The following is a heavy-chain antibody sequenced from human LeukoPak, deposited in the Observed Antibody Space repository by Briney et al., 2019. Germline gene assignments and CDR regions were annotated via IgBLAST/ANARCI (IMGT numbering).Heavy chain of an antibody. D-gene: IGHD6-6*01. CDR1: GYTLTELS. J-gene: IGHJ6*03. Sequence: ASVKVSCKVSGYTLTELSMHWVRQAPGKGLEWMGGFDPEDGETIYAQKFQGRVTITADESTSTAYLELSSLRSEDTAVYYCARGSYSSSSSLHYYYFYYMDVWGNGTTVTVSS. CDR2: FDPEDGET. V-gene: IGHV1-24*01. CDR3: ARGSYSSSSSLHYYYFYYMDV.